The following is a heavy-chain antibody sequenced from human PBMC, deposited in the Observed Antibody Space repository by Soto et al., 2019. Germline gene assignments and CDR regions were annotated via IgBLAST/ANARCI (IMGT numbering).Heavy chain of an antibody. CDR2: ISGSGGST. CDR1: GFTFSSHA. CDR3: AEGEYSSGWLYYFDY. Sequence: GGSLRLSCAASGFTFSSHAMSWVRQAPGKGLEWVSAISGSGGSTYYADSVKGRFTISRDNSKNTLYLQMNSLRAEDTAVYYCAEGEYSSGWLYYFDYWGQGTLVTVSS. J-gene: IGHJ4*02. V-gene: IGHV3-23*01. D-gene: IGHD6-19*01.